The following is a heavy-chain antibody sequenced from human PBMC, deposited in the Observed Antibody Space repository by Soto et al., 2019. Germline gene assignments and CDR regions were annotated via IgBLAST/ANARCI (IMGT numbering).Heavy chain of an antibody. D-gene: IGHD6-19*01. J-gene: IGHJ6*02. CDR2: IGTAGDT. CDR3: ARVGWYGMDV. Sequence: PWWSLRLSCAASGFTFSSYDMNWFRQATGKGLEWVSAIGTAGDTYYPGSVKGRFTISRENAKNSLYLQMNSLRAGDTAVYYCARVGWYGMDVWGQGTTVTVSS. CDR1: GFTFSSYD. V-gene: IGHV3-13*01.